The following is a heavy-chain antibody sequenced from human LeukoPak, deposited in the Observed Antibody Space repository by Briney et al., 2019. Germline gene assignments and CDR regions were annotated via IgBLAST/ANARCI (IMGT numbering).Heavy chain of an antibody. CDR3: ARVGTIFGVVPRLYFDY. V-gene: IGHV1-18*01. CDR1: GYTFTSYG. J-gene: IGHJ4*02. Sequence: ASVKVSCKASGYTFTSYGISWVRQAPGQGLEWMGWISAYNGNTNYAQKLQGGVTMTTDTSTSTAYMELRSLRSDDTAVYYCARVGTIFGVVPRLYFDYWGQGTLVTVSS. D-gene: IGHD3-3*01. CDR2: ISAYNGNT.